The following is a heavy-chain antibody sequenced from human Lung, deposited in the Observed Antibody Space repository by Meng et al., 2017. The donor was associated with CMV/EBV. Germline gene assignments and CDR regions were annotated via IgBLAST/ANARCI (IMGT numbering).Heavy chain of an antibody. J-gene: IGHJ4*02. CDR3: ARDKEGLYYESSGYGFDN. CDR1: GFXFSTYE. CDR2: ISSGGNTI. D-gene: IGHD3-22*01. V-gene: IGHV3-48*03. Sequence: GGSXRPXCAASGFXFSTYEMNWVRQAPGKGLEWISYISSGGNTIYYADSVRGRFTISRDNAKNSLYLQMSSLRAEDTALYYCARDKEGLYYESSGYGFDNXGQGXLVTVSS.